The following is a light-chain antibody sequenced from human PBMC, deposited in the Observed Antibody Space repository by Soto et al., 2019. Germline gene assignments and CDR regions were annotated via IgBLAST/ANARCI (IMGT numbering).Light chain of an antibody. Sequence: QSALTQPASVSGSPGQSITISCTGTSRDVGDYNYVSWYQQHPGKAPKLMIFDVSNRFLGVSNRVSGSKSGNTASLTISGLQAEDEAEYYCSSFTRSSTYVFGTWTKVTVL. CDR2: DVS. V-gene: IGLV2-14*01. CDR3: SSFTRSSTYV. J-gene: IGLJ1*01. CDR1: SRDVGDYNY.